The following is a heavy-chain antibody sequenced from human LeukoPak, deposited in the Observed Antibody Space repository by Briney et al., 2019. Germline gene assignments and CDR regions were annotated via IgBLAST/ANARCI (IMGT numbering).Heavy chain of an antibody. CDR3: ARADPTAMVKNPYYYYYGMDV. CDR2: ISSSSSYI. D-gene: IGHD5-18*01. V-gene: IGHV3-21*01. CDR1: GFTFSSYS. Sequence: PGGSLRLSCAASGFTFSSYSMNWVRQAPGKGLEWVSSISSSSSYIYYADSVKGRFTISRDNAKNSLYLQMYSLRAEDTAVYYCARADPTAMVKNPYYYYYGMDVWGQGTTVTVSS. J-gene: IGHJ6*02.